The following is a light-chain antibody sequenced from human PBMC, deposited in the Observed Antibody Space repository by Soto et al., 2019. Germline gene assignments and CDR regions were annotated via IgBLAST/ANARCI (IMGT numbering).Light chain of an antibody. CDR1: QSISSW. J-gene: IGKJ4*01. Sequence: DIQMTQSPSTLSASVGDRVTITCRASQSISSWLAWYQQKPGKAPNLLIYKASSLESGVPSRFSGSGSRTELTLPISSLQPDDFATYYCQQYNSYPLTCGGGTKVEIK. V-gene: IGKV1-5*03. CDR2: KAS. CDR3: QQYNSYPLT.